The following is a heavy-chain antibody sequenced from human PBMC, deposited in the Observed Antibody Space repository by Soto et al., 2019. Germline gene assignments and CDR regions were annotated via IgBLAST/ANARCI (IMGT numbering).Heavy chain of an antibody. J-gene: IGHJ3*02. CDR2: INHSAST. CDR1: GGSFSGYY. Sequence: PSETLSLTCAAYGGSFSGYYWSWIRQPPGKGLEWIGEINHSASTNYNPSLKSRVTISVNTSKNQFSLKLSSVTAADTAVYYCARAYCGGDCFDAFDIWGQGTMVTVSS. CDR3: ARAYCGGDCFDAFDI. D-gene: IGHD2-21*02. V-gene: IGHV4-34*01.